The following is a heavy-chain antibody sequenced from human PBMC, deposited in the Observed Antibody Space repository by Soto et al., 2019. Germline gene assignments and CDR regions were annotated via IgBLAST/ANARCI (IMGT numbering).Heavy chain of an antibody. Sequence: GASVKVSCKASGYTFSAYYLHWVRQAPGQGPEWMGWINPNSGGTKYVQKFQGRVTMTRDTSISTVYLELSRLRSDDTAVYYCAGGWGIAAPGPNWFDPWGQGTLVTVSS. V-gene: IGHV1-2*02. J-gene: IGHJ5*02. CDR2: INPNSGGT. CDR3: AGGWGIAAPGPNWFDP. CDR1: GYTFSAYY. D-gene: IGHD6-13*01.